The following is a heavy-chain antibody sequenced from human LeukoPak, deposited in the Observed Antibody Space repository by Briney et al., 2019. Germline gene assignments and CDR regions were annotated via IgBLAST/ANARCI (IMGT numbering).Heavy chain of an antibody. CDR1: GFTFSSYS. V-gene: IGHV3-21*01. CDR3: ARVKGYAFDI. J-gene: IGHJ3*02. Sequence: GGSLRLSCAASGFTFSSYSMSWVSQAPGKGLEWVSSISSSSSYIYYADSVKGRFTISRDNAKNSLYLQMNSLRAEDTAVYYCARVKGYAFDIWGQGTMVTVSS. CDR2: ISSSSSYI.